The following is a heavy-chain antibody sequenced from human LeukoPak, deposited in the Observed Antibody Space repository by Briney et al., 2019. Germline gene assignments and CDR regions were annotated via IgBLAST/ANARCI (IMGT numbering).Heavy chain of an antibody. J-gene: IGHJ4*02. Sequence: ASVKVSCKASGYTFTGYYMHWVRQAPGQGLEWMGRINPNSGGTNYAQKFQGRVTMTRDTSISTAYMELSRLRSDDTAVYYCARAMYSSSSSWIYWGQGTLVTVSS. V-gene: IGHV1-2*06. CDR3: ARAMYSSSSSWIY. D-gene: IGHD6-6*01. CDR2: INPNSGGT. CDR1: GYTFTGYY.